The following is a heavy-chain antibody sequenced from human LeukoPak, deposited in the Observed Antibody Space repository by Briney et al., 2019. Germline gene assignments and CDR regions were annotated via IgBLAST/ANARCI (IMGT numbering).Heavy chain of an antibody. D-gene: IGHD6-13*01. Sequence: SGGSLRLSCAASGFTFSDYNMYWVRQAPGKGLECVSFIGTSSGTIHNADSVEGRFTISRDNAKNSLYLQMNSLRAEDTAVYYCAKDLYTSRYACCFDYWGQGTLVTVSS. CDR2: IGTSSGTI. CDR1: GFTFSDYN. CDR3: AKDLYTSRYACCFDY. V-gene: IGHV3-48*01. J-gene: IGHJ4*02.